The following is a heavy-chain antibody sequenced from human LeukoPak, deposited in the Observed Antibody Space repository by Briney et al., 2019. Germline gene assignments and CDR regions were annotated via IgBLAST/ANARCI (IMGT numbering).Heavy chain of an antibody. D-gene: IGHD2-15*01. Sequence: VASVKVSCKSSGGTFSSYAISWVRQAPGQGLEWMGGIIPIFGTANYAQKFQGRVTITADESTSTAYMELSSLRSEDTAVYYCARVGRRSNTEYGMDVWGKGTTVTVSS. J-gene: IGHJ6*04. CDR2: IIPIFGTA. CDR3: ARVGRRSNTEYGMDV. CDR1: GGTFSSYA. V-gene: IGHV1-69*13.